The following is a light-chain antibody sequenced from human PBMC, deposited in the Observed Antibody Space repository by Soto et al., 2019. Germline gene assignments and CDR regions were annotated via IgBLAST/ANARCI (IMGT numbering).Light chain of an antibody. CDR3: QHYDSARWT. V-gene: IGKV3-20*01. J-gene: IGKJ1*01. CDR2: DAS. Sequence: ELVLTQSPGTLSLPPRETATLSCRASQSISSTYLTWYHQKPGQAPRLLIYDASRRATGIPDRFSGSGSGTDFSLTISRLEPEDFAVYYCQHYDSARWTFGLGTKVDIK. CDR1: QSISSTY.